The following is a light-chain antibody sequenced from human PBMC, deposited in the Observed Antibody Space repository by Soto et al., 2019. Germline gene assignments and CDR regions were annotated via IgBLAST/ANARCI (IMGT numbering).Light chain of an antibody. CDR1: SSDVGSYNL. CDR2: EGS. Sequence: HSALTQPASVSGSPGQSITISCTGTSSDVGSYNLVSWYQQHPGKAPKLMIYEGSKRPSGISNRVSGSKSGNTASLTISGLQAEDEAEYYCCSYADSSRIYVFGSGTKVTVL. CDR3: CSYADSSRIYV. J-gene: IGLJ1*01. V-gene: IGLV2-23*01.